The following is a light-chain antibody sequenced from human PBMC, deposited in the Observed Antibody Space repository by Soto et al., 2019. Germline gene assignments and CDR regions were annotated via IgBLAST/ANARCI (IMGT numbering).Light chain of an antibody. V-gene: IGKV3-20*01. CDR1: QSVSSSY. CDR3: QQYGTSPYT. CDR2: GAS. Sequence: EIVLTQSPGTLYLSPGEIATLSCRASQSVSSSYLAWYQHKPGQAPRLLIYGASSMATGIPDRFSGSGSGTDFTLTISRLEPDDVAGYSCQQYGTSPYTFGQGTKLEIK. J-gene: IGKJ2*01.